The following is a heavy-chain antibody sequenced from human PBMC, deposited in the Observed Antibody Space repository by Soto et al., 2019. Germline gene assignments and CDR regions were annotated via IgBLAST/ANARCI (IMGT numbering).Heavy chain of an antibody. CDR1: GGSISSSSYY. J-gene: IGHJ4*02. V-gene: IGHV4-39*01. D-gene: IGHD6-19*01. CDR2: IYYSGST. Sequence: QLQLQESGPGLVKRSETLSLTCTVSGGSISSSSYYWGWIRQPPGKGLEWIGSIYYSGSTYYNPSLKSRVTISVDTSKNQFSLKLSSVTAADTAVYYCARHVAGYSSGLDYWGQGTLVTVSS. CDR3: ARHVAGYSSGLDY.